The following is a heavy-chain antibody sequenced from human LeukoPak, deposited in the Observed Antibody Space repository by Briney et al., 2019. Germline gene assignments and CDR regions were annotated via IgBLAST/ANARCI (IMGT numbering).Heavy chain of an antibody. D-gene: IGHD3-3*01. CDR2: IYPGDSDT. V-gene: IGHV5-51*01. CDR3: ARQDIRTYYDFRSGSLSWFDP. J-gene: IGHJ5*02. CDR1: GYSFTSYW. Sequence: GESLKISCKGSGYSFTSYWIGWVRQMPGKGLEWMGIIYPGDSDTRYSPSFQVQVTSSADKSISTAYLQWSSLKASDTAMYYCARQDIRTYYDFRSGSLSWFDPWGQGTLVTVSS.